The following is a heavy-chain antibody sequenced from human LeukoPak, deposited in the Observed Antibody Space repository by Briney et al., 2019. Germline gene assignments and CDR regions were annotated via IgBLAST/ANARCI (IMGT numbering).Heavy chain of an antibody. D-gene: IGHD1-26*01. J-gene: IGHJ6*03. Sequence: PSETLSLTCTVSGDSISDYYWNWIRQPPGKGLEWIGYIYSSGSTNYNPSLKSRVTISVDTSKNQFSLRLSSVTAADTAVYYCARGGGMGYYYYYMDVWGKGTTVTVSS. CDR3: ARGGGMGYYYYYMDV. V-gene: IGHV4-59*01. CDR1: GDSISDYY. CDR2: IYSSGST.